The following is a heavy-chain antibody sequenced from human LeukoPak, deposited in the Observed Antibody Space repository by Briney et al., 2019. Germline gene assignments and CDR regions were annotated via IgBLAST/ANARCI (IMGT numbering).Heavy chain of an antibody. CDR1: GFTFSDYY. J-gene: IGHJ4*01. CDR3: AREYYYDSSGYYYHY. V-gene: IGHV3-11*04. Sequence: PGGSLRLSCAASGFTFSDYYMSWIRQAPGKGLEWVSYISSSGSTIYYADSVKGRFTISRDNAKNSLYLQMNSLRAEDTAVYYCAREYYYDSSGYYYHYWGHGTLVTVSS. CDR2: ISSSGSTI. D-gene: IGHD3-22*01.